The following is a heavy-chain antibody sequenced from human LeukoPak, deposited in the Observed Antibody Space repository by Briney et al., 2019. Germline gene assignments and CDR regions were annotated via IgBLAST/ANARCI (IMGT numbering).Heavy chain of an antibody. J-gene: IGHJ4*02. CDR1: GFTFSNAW. CDR2: IKSKTDGGTT. CDR3: TTDPPPSGSYY. Sequence: GGSLRLSCAASGFTFSNAWMSWVRQAPGKGLEWVGRIKSKTDGGTTDYAAPVKGRFTISRDDSKNTLYLQKNSLKTEDTAVYYCTTDPPPSGSYYWGQGTLVTVSS. V-gene: IGHV3-15*01. D-gene: IGHD1-26*01.